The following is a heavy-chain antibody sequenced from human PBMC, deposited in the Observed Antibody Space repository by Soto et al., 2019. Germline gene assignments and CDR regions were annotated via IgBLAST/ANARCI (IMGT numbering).Heavy chain of an antibody. J-gene: IGHJ4*02. V-gene: IGHV3-7*03. Sequence: EVQLVESGGGLVQPGGSLRLSCVASGFTFSAYRMSWVRQAPGKGLEWVANIKQDGSEKKYVDSVKGRFTISRDNAKNSHYLQMNSLRAEDTAVYYYARGAVTFDYWGQGTLVTASS. CDR3: ARGAVTFDY. CDR2: IKQDGSEK. CDR1: GFTFSAYR. D-gene: IGHD4-17*01.